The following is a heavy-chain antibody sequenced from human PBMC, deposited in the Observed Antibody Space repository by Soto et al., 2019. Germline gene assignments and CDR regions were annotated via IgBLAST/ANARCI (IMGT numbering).Heavy chain of an antibody. CDR3: AGLAYDSSGRDAFDI. CDR1: GYTFTSYY. V-gene: IGHV1-46*01. CDR2: INPSGGST. Sequence: QVQLVQSGAEVKKPGASVKVSCKASGYTFTSYYMHWVRQAPGQGLEWMGIINPSGGSTSYAQKFQGRVTMTRDTSTSTVYMELSSLRSEDTAVYYCAGLAYDSSGRDAFDIWGQGTMVTVSS. D-gene: IGHD3-22*01. J-gene: IGHJ3*02.